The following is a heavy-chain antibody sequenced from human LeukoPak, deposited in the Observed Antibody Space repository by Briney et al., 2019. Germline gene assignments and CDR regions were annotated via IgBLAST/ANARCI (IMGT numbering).Heavy chain of an antibody. Sequence: SETLSLTCTVSGGSISSYYWSWIRQPPGKGLEWIGYIYYSGSTNYNPSLKSRVTISVDTSKNQFSLELSSVTAADTAVYYCARLVNNSERSGYYALNWLSYPYYFDYWGQGTLVTVSS. CDR1: GGSISSYY. J-gene: IGHJ4*02. V-gene: IGHV4-59*08. D-gene: IGHD3-3*01. CDR2: IYYSGST. CDR3: ARLVNNSERSGYYALNWLSYPYYFDY.